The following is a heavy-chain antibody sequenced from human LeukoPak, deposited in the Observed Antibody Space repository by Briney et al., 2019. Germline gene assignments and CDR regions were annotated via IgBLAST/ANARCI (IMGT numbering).Heavy chain of an antibody. J-gene: IGHJ6*03. CDR1: GFTFSSYG. CDR3: AREGQQLVSGYYMDV. D-gene: IGHD6-13*01. Sequence: GGSLRLSCAASGFTFSSYGMHWVRQAPGKGLEWVALISFDGNNKYYADSVKGRFTISRDNSKNTLYLQMNSLRAEDTAVYYCAREGQQLVSGYYMDVWGKGTTVTVSS. V-gene: IGHV3-30*03. CDR2: ISFDGNNK.